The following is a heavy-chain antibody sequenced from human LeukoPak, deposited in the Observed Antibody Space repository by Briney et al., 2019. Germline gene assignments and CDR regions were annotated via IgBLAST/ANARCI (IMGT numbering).Heavy chain of an antibody. CDR2: IYSGGNT. V-gene: IGHV3-66*01. D-gene: IGHD3-22*01. CDR1: GFTVRTNY. Sequence: GGSLRLSCAASGFTVRTNYMSWVRQAPGMGLEWVSVIYSGGNTYYADSVKGRFTISRDNSKNTLYLQMNSLRAEDTAVYYCAKGGFTMIEAAGYWGQGTLVTVSS. CDR3: AKGGFTMIEAAGY. J-gene: IGHJ4*02.